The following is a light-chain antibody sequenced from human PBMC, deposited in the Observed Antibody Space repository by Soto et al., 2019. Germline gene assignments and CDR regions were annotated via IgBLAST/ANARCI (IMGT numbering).Light chain of an antibody. CDR1: QSVNSIY. Sequence: EIVLTQSPGTLSLSPGERATLSCRASQSVNSIYLAWFQQKPGQAPRLLIYGTSSRASGIPDRFSGSGSGTDFILTISRLAPEDLALYYCQKYHRSITFGQGTRLEIK. J-gene: IGKJ5*01. CDR2: GTS. CDR3: QKYHRSIT. V-gene: IGKV3-20*01.